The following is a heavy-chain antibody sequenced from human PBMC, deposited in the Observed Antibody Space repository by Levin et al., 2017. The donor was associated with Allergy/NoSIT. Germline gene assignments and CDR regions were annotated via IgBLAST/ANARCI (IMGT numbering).Heavy chain of an antibody. CDR2: INPNSGGT. Sequence: ASVKVSCKASGYTFTGYYMHWVRQAPGQGLEWMGWINPNSGGTNYAQKFQGRVTMTRDTSISTAYMELSRLRSDDTAVYYCARVEQWLVNWFDPWGQGTLVTVSS. V-gene: IGHV1-2*02. CDR3: ARVEQWLVNWFDP. CDR1: GYTFTGYY. J-gene: IGHJ5*02. D-gene: IGHD6-19*01.